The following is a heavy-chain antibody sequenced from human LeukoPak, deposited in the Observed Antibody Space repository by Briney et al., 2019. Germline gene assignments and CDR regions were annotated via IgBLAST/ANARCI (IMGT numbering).Heavy chain of an antibody. V-gene: IGHV3-48*04. CDR1: GFTFSSYS. Sequence: PGGSLRLSCAASGFTFSSYSMNWVRQAPGKGLEWISYISSSSSTIYYADSVKGRFTISRDNAKNSLYLQMNSLRAEDTAVYYCAVYCSSSSCYAGTDDYWGQGTLVTVS. D-gene: IGHD2-2*01. CDR2: ISSSSSTI. CDR3: AVYCSSSSCYAGTDDY. J-gene: IGHJ4*02.